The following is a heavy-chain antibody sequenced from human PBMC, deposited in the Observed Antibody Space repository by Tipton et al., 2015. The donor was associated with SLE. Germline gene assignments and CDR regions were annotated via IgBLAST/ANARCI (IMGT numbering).Heavy chain of an antibody. CDR2: IYYSGRT. V-gene: IGHV4-39*01. J-gene: IGHJ3*02. CDR1: GGSISSSSYY. D-gene: IGHD1-26*01. Sequence: TLSLTCTVSGGSISSSSYYWGWIRQPPGKGLEWIGSIYYSGRTYYNPSLKSRVTISVDTSKNQFSLKLSSVTAADTAVYYCARPCGSYRYDAFDIWGQGTMVTVSS. CDR3: ARPCGSYRYDAFDI.